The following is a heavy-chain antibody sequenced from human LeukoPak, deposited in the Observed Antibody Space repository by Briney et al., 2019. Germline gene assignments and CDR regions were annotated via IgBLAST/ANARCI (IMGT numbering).Heavy chain of an antibody. CDR3: ARGIHDNIF. CDR2: ISGSGSST. Sequence: GGSLRLSCAASGFIFSNYGMSWVRQAPGKGLEWVSVISGSGSSTDYADSVKGRFTISRDNAKNSVYLQMNSLGVEDAALYYCARGIHDNIFGGQGTQVTVSS. D-gene: IGHD1-1*01. J-gene: IGHJ4*02. V-gene: IGHV3-23*01. CDR1: GFIFSNYG.